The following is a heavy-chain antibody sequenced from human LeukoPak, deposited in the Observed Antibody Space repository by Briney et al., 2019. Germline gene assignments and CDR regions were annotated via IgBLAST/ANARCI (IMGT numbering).Heavy chain of an antibody. Sequence: ASVKVSCKASGYTFTSYGISWVRQAPGQGLGWMGWISAYNGNTNYAQKLQGRVTMTTDTSTSTAYMELRSLRSDDTAVYYCARAPPYYYDSSAYFDYWGQGTLVTVSS. J-gene: IGHJ4*02. CDR1: GYTFTSYG. CDR2: ISAYNGNT. V-gene: IGHV1-18*01. CDR3: ARAPPYYYDSSAYFDY. D-gene: IGHD3-22*01.